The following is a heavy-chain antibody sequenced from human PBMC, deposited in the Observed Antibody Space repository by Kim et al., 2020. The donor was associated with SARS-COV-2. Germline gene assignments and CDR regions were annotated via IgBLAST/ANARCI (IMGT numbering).Heavy chain of an antibody. D-gene: IGHD5-12*01. J-gene: IGHJ4*02. CDR2: INPNSGGT. Sequence: ASVKVSCKASGYTFTGYYMHWVRQAPGQGLEWMGRINPNSGGTNYAQKFQGRVTMTRDTSISTAYMELSRLRSDDTAVYYCARAARIVATISYWGQGTLVTVSS. CDR3: ARAARIVATISY. V-gene: IGHV1-2*06. CDR1: GYTFTGYY.